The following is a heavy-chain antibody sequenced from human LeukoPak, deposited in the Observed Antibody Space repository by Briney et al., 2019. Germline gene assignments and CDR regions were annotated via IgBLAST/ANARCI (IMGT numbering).Heavy chain of an antibody. CDR2: IYSGGST. J-gene: IGHJ4*02. CDR3: ARDYSGFDY. V-gene: IGHV3-53*01. Sequence: PGGSLRLSCAASGLTFSNTWMTWVRQAPGKGLEWVSVIYSGGSTYYADSVKGRFTTSRDNSKNTLYLQMNSLRAEDTAVYYCARDYSGFDYWGQGTLVTVSS. CDR1: GLTFSNTW. D-gene: IGHD1-26*01.